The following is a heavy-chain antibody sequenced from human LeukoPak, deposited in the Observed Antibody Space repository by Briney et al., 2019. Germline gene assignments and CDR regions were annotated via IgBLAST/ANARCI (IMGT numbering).Heavy chain of an antibody. J-gene: IGHJ4*02. D-gene: IGHD2-2*01. CDR1: GFTFSSYW. CDR2: INTDGSIT. Sequence: GGSLRLSCAASGFTFSSYWMHWVRQAPGKGLVWVSRINTDGSITDYADSVKGRFTIFRDNAKNTLYLQVNSLRAEDTAIYYCVRPDIVTVPLGCWGQGTLVTVSS. V-gene: IGHV3-74*01. CDR3: VRPDIVTVPLGC.